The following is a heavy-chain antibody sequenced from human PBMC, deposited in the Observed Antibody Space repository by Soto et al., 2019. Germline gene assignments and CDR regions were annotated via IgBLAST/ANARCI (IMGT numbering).Heavy chain of an antibody. CDR1: GGSISSGGYS. J-gene: IGHJ5*02. D-gene: IGHD3-10*01. Sequence: QLQLQESGSGLVKPSQTLSLTCAVSGGSISSGGYSWSWIRQPAGKGLEWIGYIYHSGSTYYNPSLKSRVTISVDRSKNQFSLKLSSVTAADTAVYYCARGHMVRGVLEWFDPWGQGTLVTVSS. V-gene: IGHV4-30-2*01. CDR2: IYHSGST. CDR3: ARGHMVRGVLEWFDP.